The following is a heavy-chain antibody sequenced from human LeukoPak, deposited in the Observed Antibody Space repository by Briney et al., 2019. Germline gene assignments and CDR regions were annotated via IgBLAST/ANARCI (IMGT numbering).Heavy chain of an antibody. CDR2: INWNGAWT. CDR3: AGYYYDSSRGFDL. J-gene: IGHJ5*02. V-gene: IGHV3-20*04. D-gene: IGHD3-22*01. CDR1: GFKFDDYG. Sequence: GGSLRLSCAASGFKFDDYGMSWVRQAPEKGLEWVCDINWNGAWTGYADSVKGRFTISRDNAKNSLYLQMNSLRAEDTALYYCAGYYYDSSRGFDLWGQGTLVTVSA.